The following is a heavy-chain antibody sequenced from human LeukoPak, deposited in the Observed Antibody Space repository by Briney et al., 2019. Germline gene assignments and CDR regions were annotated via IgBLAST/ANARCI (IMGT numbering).Heavy chain of an antibody. V-gene: IGHV3-7*03. Sequence: PGGSLRLSCAASGFTFSIYWMSWVRQAPGKGLEWVANINEDGSEEYYLDSVKGRFTISRDNAKNSLYLQMSSLRVEDTALYYCARLRTSSSSSDYWGQGTLVTVSS. D-gene: IGHD6-6*01. J-gene: IGHJ4*02. CDR2: INEDGSEE. CDR1: GFTFSIYW. CDR3: ARLRTSSSSSDY.